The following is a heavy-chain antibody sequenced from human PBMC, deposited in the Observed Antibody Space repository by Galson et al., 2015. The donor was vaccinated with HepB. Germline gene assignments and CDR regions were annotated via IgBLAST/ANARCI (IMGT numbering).Heavy chain of an antibody. Sequence: SVKVSCKASGGTFSIYTMHWVRQAPGQGLEWMGRLIAIYDIANYAQKFQGRVTITADRSTTTAYMELTSLRSDDTAVYFCATSRGLGELSSFDFWGQGTLVTVSS. CDR2: LIAIYDIA. D-gene: IGHD3-16*02. V-gene: IGHV1-69*02. J-gene: IGHJ4*02. CDR1: GGTFSIYT. CDR3: ATSRGLGELSSFDF.